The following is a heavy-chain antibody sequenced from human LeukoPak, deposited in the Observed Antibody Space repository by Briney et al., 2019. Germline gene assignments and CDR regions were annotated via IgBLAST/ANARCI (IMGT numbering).Heavy chain of an antibody. V-gene: IGHV3-30-3*01. Sequence: PGRSLRLSCAASGFSFSTFAMHWVRQAPGKGLEWVATISYDGGDKYYADSVKGRFTISRDNSKNTLYLQMNSLRAGVTAVYYCARDFLDIVSTIRGAYFQHWGQGTRVTVSS. J-gene: IGHJ1*01. D-gene: IGHD5-12*01. CDR1: GFSFSTFA. CDR2: ISYDGGDK. CDR3: ARDFLDIVSTIRGAYFQH.